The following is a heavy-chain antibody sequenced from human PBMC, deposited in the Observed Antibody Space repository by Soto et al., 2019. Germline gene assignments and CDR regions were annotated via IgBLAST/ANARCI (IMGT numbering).Heavy chain of an antibody. Sequence: GGSLRLSCAASGFTFSSYAMSRVRQAPGKGLEWVSAISGSGGSTYYADSVKGRFTISRDNSKNTLYLQMNSLRAEDTAVYYCAKDPADSSSSNYFDYWGQGTLVTVSS. J-gene: IGHJ4*02. CDR2: ISGSGGST. V-gene: IGHV3-23*01. D-gene: IGHD6-6*01. CDR1: GFTFSSYA. CDR3: AKDPADSSSSNYFDY.